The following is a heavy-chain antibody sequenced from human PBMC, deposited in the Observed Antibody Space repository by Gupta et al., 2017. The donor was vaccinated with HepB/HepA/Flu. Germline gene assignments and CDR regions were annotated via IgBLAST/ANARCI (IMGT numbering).Heavy chain of an antibody. CDR1: GFTVSSNY. Sequence: EVQLVESGGGLIQPGGSLRLSCAASGFTVSSNYMSWVRQAPGKGLEWVSVIYSGGSTYYADSVKGRFTISRDNSKNTLYLQMNSLRAEDTAVYYCARESPRYSSSSRYYYYYMDVWGKGTTVTVSS. CDR2: IYSGGST. D-gene: IGHD6-6*01. CDR3: ARESPRYSSSSRYYYYYMDV. V-gene: IGHV3-53*01. J-gene: IGHJ6*03.